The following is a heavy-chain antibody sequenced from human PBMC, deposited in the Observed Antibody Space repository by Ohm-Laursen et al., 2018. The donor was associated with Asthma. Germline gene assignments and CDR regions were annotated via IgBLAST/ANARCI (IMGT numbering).Heavy chain of an antibody. J-gene: IGHJ4*02. V-gene: IGHV3-30*04. CDR3: ARDGYTVAGPDY. CDR1: GFTFSNYA. CDR2: ISDDGRNK. Sequence: SLRLSCTASGFTFSNYAIHWVRQAPGKGLEWVAFISDDGRNKYYADSVKGRFTISRGNSKNTLYLQMNSLRAEDTAVYYCARDGYTVAGPDYWGQGTLVTVSS. D-gene: IGHD6-19*01.